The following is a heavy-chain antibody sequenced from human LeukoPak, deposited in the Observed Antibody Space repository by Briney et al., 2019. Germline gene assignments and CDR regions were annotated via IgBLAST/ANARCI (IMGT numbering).Heavy chain of an antibody. CDR2: ISYDGSNK. CDR1: GFTFSSYA. Sequence: PGGSLRLSCAASGFTFSSYAMHWVRQAPGKGLEWVAVISYDGSNKYYADSVKGRFTISRDNSKNTLYLQMNSLRAEDTAVYYCAKDRYGGDYYYYGMDVWGQGTTVTVPS. J-gene: IGHJ6*02. CDR3: AKDRYGGDYYYYGMDV. V-gene: IGHV3-30-3*01. D-gene: IGHD3-16*01.